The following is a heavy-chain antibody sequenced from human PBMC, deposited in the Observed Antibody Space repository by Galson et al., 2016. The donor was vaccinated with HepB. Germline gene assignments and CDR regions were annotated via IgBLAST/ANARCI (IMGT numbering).Heavy chain of an antibody. CDR1: GGSISSGNW. V-gene: IGHV4-4*02. CDR2: TYQEGRS. CDR3: ARRRPATNPHYFDF. J-gene: IGHJ4*02. Sequence: ETLSLTCTVAGGSISSGNWWSWVRRPPGKGLEWIGETYQEGRSYYNPSLNSRVTISMDTSKNQYSVKVISVTAADTAVYYCARRRPATNPHYFDFWGQGTLVTVSS. D-gene: IGHD1-26*01.